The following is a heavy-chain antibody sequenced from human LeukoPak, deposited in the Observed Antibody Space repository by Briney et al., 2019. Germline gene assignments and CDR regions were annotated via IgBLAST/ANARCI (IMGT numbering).Heavy chain of an antibody. Sequence: PGGSLRLSCAASGFSASSNYMGWVRQAPGKGLEWVSLLYSGGITHYADSVKGRFTISRDNAKNRLYLQMSSLRAEDTAVYYCARKSHFYGLGSFSFDYWGQGTPVIVSS. J-gene: IGHJ4*02. D-gene: IGHD3-10*01. CDR3: ARKSHFYGLGSFSFDY. V-gene: IGHV3-66*01. CDR1: GFSASSNY. CDR2: LYSGGIT.